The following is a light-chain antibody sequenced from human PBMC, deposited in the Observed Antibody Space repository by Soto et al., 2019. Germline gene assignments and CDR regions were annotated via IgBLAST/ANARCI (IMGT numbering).Light chain of an antibody. Sequence: QAVVTQPPSASGSPGQSVTISCTGTSSDVGGYNDVSWYQQHPGKAPKLIIYEVSKRPSGVPDRFSGSKSGNTASLTVSGLQAEDEADYYCSSFAGRTPYVFGTGTKLTV. CDR1: SSDVGGYND. V-gene: IGLV2-8*01. J-gene: IGLJ1*01. CDR2: EVS. CDR3: SSFAGRTPYV.